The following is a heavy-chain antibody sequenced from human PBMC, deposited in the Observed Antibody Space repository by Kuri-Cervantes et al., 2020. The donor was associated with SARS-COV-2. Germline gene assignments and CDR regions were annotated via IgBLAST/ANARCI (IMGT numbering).Heavy chain of an antibody. V-gene: IGHV4-59*05. CDR2: IYYSGST. J-gene: IGHJ5*02. Sequence: SETLSLTCTVSGGSISSYYWSWIRQPPGKGLEWIGSIYYSGSTYYNPSLKSRVTISVDTSKNQFSLKLSSVTAADTAVYYCASPWSGPDNWFDPWGQGTLVTVSS. CDR1: GGSISSYY. CDR3: ASPWSGPDNWFDP. D-gene: IGHD3-3*01.